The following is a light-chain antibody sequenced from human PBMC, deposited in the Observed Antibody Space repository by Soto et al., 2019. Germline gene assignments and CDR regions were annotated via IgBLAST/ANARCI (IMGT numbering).Light chain of an antibody. V-gene: IGKV1-5*01. Sequence: DIQLTQSPPTLSASVGDRVTITCRASQSIRYYLAWYQQMPGKAPKLLIYGASSLQSGVPSRFSGSGSGTEFTLTISGLQPDDFATYFCQHHNSYSQTFGQGTKVDIK. CDR3: QHHNSYSQT. CDR2: GAS. CDR1: QSIRYY. J-gene: IGKJ1*01.